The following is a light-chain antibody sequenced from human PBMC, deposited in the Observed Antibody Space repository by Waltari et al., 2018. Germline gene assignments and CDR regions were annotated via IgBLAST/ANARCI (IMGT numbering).Light chain of an antibody. CDR1: SSDIGGNV. J-gene: IGLJ1*01. CDR2: KNN. CDR3: ASWHDSLSGPV. Sequence: QSLLTQPPSASGTPGQRVTISCSGSSSDIGGNVVYWYQQPPGTAPRLLIYKNNQRPSGVPDQFSASKSGTSASLAISGLRSEDEADYYCASWHDSLSGPVFGTGTRVTVL. V-gene: IGLV1-47*01.